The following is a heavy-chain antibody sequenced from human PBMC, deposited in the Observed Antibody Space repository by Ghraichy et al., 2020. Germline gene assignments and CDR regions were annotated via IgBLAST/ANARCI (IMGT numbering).Heavy chain of an antibody. V-gene: IGHV3-43*01. CDR1: GFTFDDYT. D-gene: IGHD2-21*01. CDR2: ISWDGGST. J-gene: IGHJ6*02. CDR3: AKAMWNYYYYGMDV. Sequence: GESLNISCAASGFTFDDYTMHWVRQAPGKGLEWVSLISWDGGSTYYADSVKGRFTISRDNSKNSLYLQMNSLRTEDTALYYCAKAMWNYYYYGMDVWGQGTTVTVSS.